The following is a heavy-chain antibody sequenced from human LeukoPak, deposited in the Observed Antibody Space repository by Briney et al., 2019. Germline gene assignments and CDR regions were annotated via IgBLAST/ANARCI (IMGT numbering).Heavy chain of an antibody. CDR1: GYSISSGYY. V-gene: IGHV4-38-2*01. D-gene: IGHD1-26*01. Sequence: SETLSLTCAVSGYSISSGYYWGWIRQPPGKGLGWIGSIYHSGSTYYNPSLKSRVTMSVDTSKNQFSLELSPVTAASTAVCSSARDVAGGSHLDYWGQGNLVTVSS. CDR3: ARDVAGGSHLDY. CDR2: IYHSGST. J-gene: IGHJ4*02.